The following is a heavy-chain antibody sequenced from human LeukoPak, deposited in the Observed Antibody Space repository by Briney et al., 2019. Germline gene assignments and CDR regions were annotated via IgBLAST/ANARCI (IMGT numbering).Heavy chain of an antibody. CDR3: ARVASSGYYFDY. CDR1: GFTVSSNY. CDR2: IYSGSTT. D-gene: IGHD3-22*01. V-gene: IGHV3-66*01. Sequence: GGSLRLSCAASGFTVSSNYMSWVRQAPGKGLEGVSLIYSGSTTYYADSVKGRFTISRDNSKNTLYLQMNSLRAEDTAVYYCARVASSGYYFDYWGQGTLVTVSS. J-gene: IGHJ4*02.